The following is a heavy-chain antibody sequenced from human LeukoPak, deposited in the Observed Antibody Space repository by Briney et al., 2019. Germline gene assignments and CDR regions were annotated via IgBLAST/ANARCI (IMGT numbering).Heavy chain of an antibody. J-gene: IGHJ4*02. Sequence: GGSLRLSCAASGFTFSSYWMTWVGQAPGKGLEWVANIKHNGDELNYVDSVEDRFTISRDNAKNSLYLHMTSLRAEDTAVYYCAKWSGSYYPSFDYWGQGTLVTVSS. CDR3: AKWSGSYYPSFDY. CDR2: IKHNGDEL. CDR1: GFTFSSYW. D-gene: IGHD1-26*01. V-gene: IGHV3-7*01.